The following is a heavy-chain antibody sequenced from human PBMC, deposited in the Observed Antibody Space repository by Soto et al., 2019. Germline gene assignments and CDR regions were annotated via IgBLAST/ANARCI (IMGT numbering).Heavy chain of an antibody. CDR3: ARVSSCGWYRGYSDAFDI. Sequence: GASVKVSCKASGGTFSSYAISWVRQAPGQGLEWMGGIIPIFGTANYAQKFQGRVTITADESTSTAYMELSSLRSEDTAVYYCARVSSCGWYRGYSDAFDIWGQGTMVTVSS. D-gene: IGHD6-19*01. CDR1: GGTFSSYA. J-gene: IGHJ3*02. CDR2: IIPIFGTA. V-gene: IGHV1-69*13.